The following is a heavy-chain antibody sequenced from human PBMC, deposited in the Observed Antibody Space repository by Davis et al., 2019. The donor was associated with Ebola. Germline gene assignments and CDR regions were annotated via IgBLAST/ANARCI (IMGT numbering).Heavy chain of an antibody. Sequence: GGSLRLSCAASGFTFSSYAMHWVRQAPGKGLEWVAVISYDGSNKYYADSVKGRLIISRDNDKNSLYLQMNSLRDEDTAVYYCARDLSAHFDFWSGYSRPDGFDVWGQGTMVTVSS. V-gene: IGHV3-30*04. CDR3: ARDLSAHFDFWSGYSRPDGFDV. CDR2: ISYDGSNK. D-gene: IGHD3-3*01. CDR1: GFTFSSYA. J-gene: IGHJ3*01.